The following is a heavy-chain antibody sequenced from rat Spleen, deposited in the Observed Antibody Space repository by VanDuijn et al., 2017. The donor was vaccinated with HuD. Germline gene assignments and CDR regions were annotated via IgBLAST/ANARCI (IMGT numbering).Heavy chain of an antibody. Sequence: EVQLVESDGGLVQPGRSLKLSCAASGFTFSNYGMAWVRQTPTKGLEWVASISTGGGNTYYRDSVKGRFTISRDNTRNTLYLQMDSLKSEDTATYYCVTKYFGYGYFDYWGQGVLVTVSS. CDR3: VTKYFGYGYFDY. CDR1: GFTFSNYG. CDR2: ISTGGGNT. J-gene: IGHJ2*01. D-gene: IGHD1-7*01. V-gene: IGHV5S13*01.